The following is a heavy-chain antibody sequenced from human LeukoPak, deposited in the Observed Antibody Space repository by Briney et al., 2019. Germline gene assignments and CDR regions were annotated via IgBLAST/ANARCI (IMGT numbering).Heavy chain of an antibody. CDR1: GFTFSSYS. V-gene: IGHV3-21*01. D-gene: IGHD6-19*01. CDR2: ITTGGDDL. J-gene: IGHJ5*02. CDR3: ARKQWLNS. Sequence: PGGSLRLSCAASGFTFSSYSLTWVRQAPGKGLEWVSSITTGGDDLYYSDSVKGRFTISRDNAKNSLFLQMNNLRAEDTAVYYCARKQWLNSWGQGTRVIVPS.